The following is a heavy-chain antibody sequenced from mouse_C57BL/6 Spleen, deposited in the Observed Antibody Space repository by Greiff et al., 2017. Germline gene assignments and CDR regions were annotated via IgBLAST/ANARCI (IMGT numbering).Heavy chain of an antibody. D-gene: IGHD1-1*01. CDR3: ARLGTTVVAGENYFDY. Sequence: DVKLVESGPGLAKPSQTLSLTCSVTGYSITSDYWNWIRKFPGNKLEYMGYISYSGSTYYNPSLKSRISITRDTSKNQYYLQLNSVTTEDTATYYCARLGTTVVAGENYFDYWGQGTTLTVSS. J-gene: IGHJ2*01. CDR2: ISYSGST. V-gene: IGHV3-8*01. CDR1: GYSITSDY.